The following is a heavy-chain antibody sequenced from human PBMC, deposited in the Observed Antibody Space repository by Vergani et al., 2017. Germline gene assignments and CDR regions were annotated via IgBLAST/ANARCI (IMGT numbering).Heavy chain of an antibody. D-gene: IGHD4-17*01. CDR3: ARDMTTVTTARVWFDP. Sequence: QVQLQQWGAGLLKPSETLSLTCAVYGGSFSGYYWSWIRQPPGKGLEWIGEIYHSGSTNYNPSLKSRVTISVDKSKNQFSLKLSSVTAADTAVYYCARDMTTVTTARVWFDPWGQGTLVTVSS. V-gene: IGHV4-34*01. CDR1: GGSFSGYY. J-gene: IGHJ5*02. CDR2: IYHSGST.